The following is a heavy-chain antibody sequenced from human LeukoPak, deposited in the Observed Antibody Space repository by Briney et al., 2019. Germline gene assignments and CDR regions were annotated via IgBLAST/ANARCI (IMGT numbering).Heavy chain of an antibody. V-gene: IGHV3-48*02. CDR2: ISGSGSTI. CDR1: GFTFSSYS. Sequence: GGSLRLSCAASGFTFSSYSMKWVRQAPGKGLEWVSYISGSGSTIFYADSVRGRFTISRDNAKNSLYLQMNSLRDEDTAVYSCARDNVWAESWYFDLWGRGTLVTVSS. D-gene: IGHD1-26*01. J-gene: IGHJ2*01. CDR3: ARDNVWAESWYFDL.